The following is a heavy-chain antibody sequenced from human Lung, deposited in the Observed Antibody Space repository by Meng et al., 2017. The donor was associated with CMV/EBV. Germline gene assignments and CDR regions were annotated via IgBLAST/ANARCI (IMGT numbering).Heavy chain of an antibody. CDR1: GFTFSDYY. Sequence: GGSLKIXCAASGFTFSDYYMSWIRQAPGKGLEWVSYISSSGSTIYYADSVKGRFTISRDNAKNSLYLQMNSLRAEDTAVYYCARDAVGHYYGMDVWGQGXTVTVSS. V-gene: IGHV3-11*04. D-gene: IGHD3-16*01. CDR2: ISSSGSTI. CDR3: ARDAVGHYYGMDV. J-gene: IGHJ6*02.